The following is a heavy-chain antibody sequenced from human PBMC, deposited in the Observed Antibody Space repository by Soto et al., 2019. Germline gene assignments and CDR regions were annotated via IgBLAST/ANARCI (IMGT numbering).Heavy chain of an antibody. J-gene: IGHJ3*02. CDR2: IYPSDSDT. Sequence: GGSLRISCKGSGYSYTSYWIGWVRQMPGKGLEWMGIIYPSDSDTRYSPSFQGQVTISADKSISTAYLQWSSLKASDTAVYYCARSARPAAFDIWGQGTMVTVAS. CDR1: GYSYTSYW. D-gene: IGHD6-6*01. V-gene: IGHV5-51*01. CDR3: ARSARPAAFDI.